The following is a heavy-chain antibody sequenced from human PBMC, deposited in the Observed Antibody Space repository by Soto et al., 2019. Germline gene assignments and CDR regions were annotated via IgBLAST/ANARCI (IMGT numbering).Heavy chain of an antibody. CDR1: GGSISSSNW. J-gene: IGHJ6*02. CDR2: IYHGGST. V-gene: IGHV4-4*02. D-gene: IGHD5-12*01. CDR3: ARDLSAGYDSLYEEYYYYGMDV. Sequence: PTETLSLICAVSGGSISSSNWWSWVRQPPGKGLEWIGEIYHGGSTNYNPSLKSRVTISVDKSKNQFSLKLSSVTAADTAVYYCARDLSAGYDSLYEEYYYYGMDVWGQGTTVTVPS.